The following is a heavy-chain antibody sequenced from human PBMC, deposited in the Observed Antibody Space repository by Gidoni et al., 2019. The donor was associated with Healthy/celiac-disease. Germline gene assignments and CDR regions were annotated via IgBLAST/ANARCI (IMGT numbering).Heavy chain of an antibody. Sequence: EVQLVESGGGLVQPGGSLRLSCAASGFPFSGYWLGWVRQAPGKGLEWVANIKQDGSEKYYVDSVKGRFTISRDNAKNSLYLQMNSLRAEDTTVYYCAREGGGYCSSTSCYLFWDYWGQGTLVTVSS. CDR2: IKQDGSEK. V-gene: IGHV3-7*01. D-gene: IGHD2-2*03. CDR3: AREGGGYCSSTSCYLFWDY. J-gene: IGHJ4*02. CDR1: GFPFSGYW.